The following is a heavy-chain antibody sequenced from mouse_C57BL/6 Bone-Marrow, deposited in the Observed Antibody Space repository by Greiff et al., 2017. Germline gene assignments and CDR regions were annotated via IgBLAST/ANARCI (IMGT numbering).Heavy chain of an antibody. Sequence: VQLLESGPGLVAPSQSLSISCTASGFSLTSYGVHWVRQPPGKGLEWLVVIWSDGSTTYNSALKSRLSISKDNSKSQVFLKMNSLQTDDTAMYYCARHTFYGNYAMDYWGQGTSVTVSS. CDR1: GFSLTSYG. D-gene: IGHD2-1*01. CDR3: ARHTFYGNYAMDY. V-gene: IGHV2-6-1*01. CDR2: IWSDGST. J-gene: IGHJ4*01.